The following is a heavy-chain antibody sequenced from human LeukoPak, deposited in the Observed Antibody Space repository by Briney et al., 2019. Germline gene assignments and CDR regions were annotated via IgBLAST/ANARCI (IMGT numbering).Heavy chain of an antibody. Sequence: ASVKVSCKASGYTFTSYGISWVRQAPGQGLEWMGWISAYNGNTNYAQKLQGRVTMTTDTSTSTAYMELRSLRSGDTAVYYCARDFPGNFDWLTAGDYWGQGTLVTVSS. CDR3: ARDFPGNFDWLTAGDY. CDR1: GYTFTSYG. CDR2: ISAYNGNT. V-gene: IGHV1-18*01. D-gene: IGHD3-9*01. J-gene: IGHJ4*02.